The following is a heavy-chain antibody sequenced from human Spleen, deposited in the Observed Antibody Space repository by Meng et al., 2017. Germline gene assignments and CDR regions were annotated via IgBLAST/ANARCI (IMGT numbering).Heavy chain of an antibody. D-gene: IGHD6-19*01. V-gene: IGHV4-38-2*01. CDR1: GYSITGSYN. Sequence: SETLSLTCAVSGYSITGSYNWGWIRQSPGKGLEWIGSIYQSGSTYYNPSLKSRVTMSADTSKNQFSLKLTSVTAADTAVYYCARTALLYSSGFAEYFQHWGQGTLVTVSS. CDR2: IYQSGST. J-gene: IGHJ1*01. CDR3: ARTALLYSSGFAEYFQH.